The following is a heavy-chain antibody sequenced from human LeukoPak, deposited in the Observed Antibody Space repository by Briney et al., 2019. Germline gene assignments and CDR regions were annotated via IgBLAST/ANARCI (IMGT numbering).Heavy chain of an antibody. V-gene: IGHV4-34*01. CDR3: ARVRYSSSSGRAFDI. CDR2: INHSGST. D-gene: IGHD6-6*01. CDR1: GGSFSGYY. Sequence: SETLSLTCAVYGGSFSGYYWSWIRQPPGKGLEWIGEINHSGSTNYNPSLKSRVTISVDTSKNQFSLKLSSVTAADTAVYYCARVRYSSSSGRAFDIWGQGTMVTVSS. J-gene: IGHJ3*02.